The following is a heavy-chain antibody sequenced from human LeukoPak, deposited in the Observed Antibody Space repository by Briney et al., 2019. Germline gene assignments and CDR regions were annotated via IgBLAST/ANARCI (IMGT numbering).Heavy chain of an antibody. J-gene: IGHJ6*02. CDR2: INHNGNVN. CDR1: GFTFSSYW. V-gene: IGHV3-7*03. Sequence: GGSLRLSCATSGFTFSSYWMNWARQAPGKGLEWVASINHNGNVNYYVDSVKGRFTIFRDNAKNSLYLQMSNLRAEDTAVYFCARGGGLDVWGQGATVTVSS. CDR3: ARGGGLDV. D-gene: IGHD3-16*01.